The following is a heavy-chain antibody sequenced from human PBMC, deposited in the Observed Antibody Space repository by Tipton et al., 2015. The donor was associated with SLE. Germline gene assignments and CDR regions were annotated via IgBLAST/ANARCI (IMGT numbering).Heavy chain of an antibody. D-gene: IGHD3-22*01. CDR2: IYFSGST. J-gene: IGHJ4*02. Sequence: TLSLTCTVSGGSIISSSHYWGWIRQPPGKGLEWIGRIYFSGSTHYNPSLESRVTISVDTSKNQFSLRLSSVTAADTAVYYCASPHDSSGYQLDYWGQGTLVTVSS. V-gene: IGHV4-39*07. CDR3: ASPHDSSGYQLDY. CDR1: GGSIISSSHY.